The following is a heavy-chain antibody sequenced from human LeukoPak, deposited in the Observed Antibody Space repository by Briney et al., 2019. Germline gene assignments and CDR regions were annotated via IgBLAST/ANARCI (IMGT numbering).Heavy chain of an antibody. CDR3: ARLGIYSSGWYRGYYLDY. D-gene: IGHD6-19*01. V-gene: IGHV3-33*01. J-gene: IGHJ4*02. CDR2: IWYDGSNK. CDR1: GFTFSSYG. Sequence: GGSLRLSCAASGFTFSSYGMHWVRQAPGKGLEWVAVIWYDGSNKYYADSVKGRFTISRDNSKNTLYLQMNSLRAEDTAVYYCARLGIYSSGWYRGYYLDYWGQGTLVTVSS.